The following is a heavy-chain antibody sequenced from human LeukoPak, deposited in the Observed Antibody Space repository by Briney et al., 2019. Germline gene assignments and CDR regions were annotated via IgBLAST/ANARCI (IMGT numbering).Heavy chain of an antibody. Sequence: PGGSLRLSCAASGFTFDDYTMHWVRQAPGKGLEWVAVISYDGSNKYYADSVKGRFTISRDNSKNTLYLQMNSLRAEDTAVYYCAKDFDWLGTIYYFGYWGQGTLVTVSS. D-gene: IGHD3-9*01. CDR1: GFTFDDYT. CDR2: ISYDGSNK. CDR3: AKDFDWLGTIYYFGY. J-gene: IGHJ4*02. V-gene: IGHV3-30*18.